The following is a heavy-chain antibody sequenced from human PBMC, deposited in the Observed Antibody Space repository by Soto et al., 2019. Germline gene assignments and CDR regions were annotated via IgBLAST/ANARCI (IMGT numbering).Heavy chain of an antibody. CDR3: ARLKPLGGLRFLEWLGYGAFDI. CDR1: GGSISSGGYY. V-gene: IGHV4-31*03. J-gene: IGHJ3*02. CDR2: IYYSGST. D-gene: IGHD3-3*01. Sequence: SETLSLTCTVSGGSISSGGYYWSWIRQHPGKGLEWIGYIYYSGSTYYNPSLKSRVTISVDTSKNQFSLKLSSVTAADTAVYYCARLKPLGGLRFLEWLGYGAFDIWGQGTMVTVSS.